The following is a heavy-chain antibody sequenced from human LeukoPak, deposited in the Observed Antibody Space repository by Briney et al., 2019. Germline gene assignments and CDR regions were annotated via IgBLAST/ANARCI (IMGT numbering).Heavy chain of an antibody. D-gene: IGHD3-3*01. V-gene: IGHV4-59*08. CDR2: IYYSGST. J-gene: IGHJ4*02. Sequence: SETLSLTCTVSGGSISSYYWSWIRQPPGKGLEWIAYIYYSGSTDYNPSLKSRVTISLDTSKNQFSLKLSSVTAADTAVYYCARQRVLRFLEWLLDCPDYWGQGILVTVSS. CDR1: GGSISSYY. CDR3: ARQRVLRFLEWLLDCPDY.